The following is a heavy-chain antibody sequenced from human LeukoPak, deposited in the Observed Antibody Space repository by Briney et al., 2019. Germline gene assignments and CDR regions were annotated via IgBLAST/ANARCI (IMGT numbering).Heavy chain of an antibody. V-gene: IGHV1-69*13. CDR2: IIPIFGTA. CDR1: GYTFTSYY. J-gene: IGHJ5*02. Sequence: GASVKVSCKASGYTFTSYYMHWVRQAPGQGLEWMGGIIPIFGTANYAQKFQGRVTITADESTSTAYMELSSLRSEDTAVYYCARAPGGSSWSKRQGLFDPWGQGTLVTVSS. D-gene: IGHD6-13*01. CDR3: ARAPGGSSWSKRQGLFDP.